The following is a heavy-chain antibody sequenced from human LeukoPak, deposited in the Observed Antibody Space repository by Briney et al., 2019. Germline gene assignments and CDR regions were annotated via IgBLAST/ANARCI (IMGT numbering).Heavy chain of an antibody. CDR3: AREYSIAAAGTRWFDP. J-gene: IGHJ5*02. V-gene: IGHV1-8*01. Sequence: GASVKVSCKASGYTFTSYDINWVRQATGQGLEWMGWMNPNSGNTGYAQKFQGRVTMTRNTSISTAYMELSSLRSEDTAVYYCAREYSIAAAGTRWFDPWGQGTLVTVSS. CDR1: GYTFTSYD. CDR2: MNPNSGNT. D-gene: IGHD6-13*01.